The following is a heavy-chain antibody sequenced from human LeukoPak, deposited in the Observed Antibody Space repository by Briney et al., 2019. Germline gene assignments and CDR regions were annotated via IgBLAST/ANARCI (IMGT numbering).Heavy chain of an antibody. CDR3: ARNKGRYGLGRVHFDP. CDR2: INHSGST. V-gene: IGHV4-34*01. CDR1: GGSISGYY. D-gene: IGHD3-10*01. J-gene: IGHJ5*02. Sequence: PSETLSLTCTVSGGSISGYYWSWIRQPPGKGLEWIGEINHSGSTNYNPSLKSRVTISVDTSKNQLSLKLSSVTAADTAVYYCARNKGRYGLGRVHFDPWGQGTLVTVSS.